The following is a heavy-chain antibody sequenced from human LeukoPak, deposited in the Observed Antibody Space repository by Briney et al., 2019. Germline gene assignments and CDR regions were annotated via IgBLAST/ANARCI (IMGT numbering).Heavy chain of an antibody. V-gene: IGHV3-23*01. J-gene: IGHJ5*02. CDR1: GFTFTSYG. CDR2: ISGSGDAT. CDR3: AKLRGPSSSSENNWFDP. Sequence: GGSLRLSCVASGFTFTSYGMAWVRQAPGKRLEWVSGISGSGDATYYADSVKGRFTISRDNSKNTLYLQMNSLRVEEMAVYYCAKLRGPSSSSENNWFDPWGQGTLVTVSS. D-gene: IGHD6-6*01.